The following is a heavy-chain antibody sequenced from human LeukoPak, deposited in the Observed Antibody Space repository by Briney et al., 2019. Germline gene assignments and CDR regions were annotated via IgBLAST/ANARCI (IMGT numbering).Heavy chain of an antibody. CDR3: ARDRGAITIFGVVSSYFDY. J-gene: IGHJ4*02. Sequence: VASVKVSCKASGYTFTGYYMHWVRQAPGQGLEWMGWINPNSGGTNYAQKFQGRVTMTRDTSISTAYMELSRLRSEDTAVYYCARDRGAITIFGVVSSYFDYWGQGTLVTVSS. CDR2: INPNSGGT. V-gene: IGHV1-2*02. D-gene: IGHD3-3*01. CDR1: GYTFTGYY.